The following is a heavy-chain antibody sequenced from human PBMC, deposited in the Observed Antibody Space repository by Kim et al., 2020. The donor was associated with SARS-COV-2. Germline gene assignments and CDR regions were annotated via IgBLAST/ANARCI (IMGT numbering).Heavy chain of an antibody. J-gene: IGHJ4*02. Sequence: SPSFQGQVTISADKSISAAYLQWSSLKASDTAIYYCARPDYGGNSALDIWGQGTLVTVSS. D-gene: IGHD4-17*01. CDR3: ARPDYGGNSALDI. V-gene: IGHV5-51*01.